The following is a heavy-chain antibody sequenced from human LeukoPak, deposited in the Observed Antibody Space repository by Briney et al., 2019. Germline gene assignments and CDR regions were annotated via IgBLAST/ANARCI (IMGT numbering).Heavy chain of an antibody. CDR2: IYYSGST. V-gene: IGHV4-59*11. CDR3: ARESLDSSMADAFDI. J-gene: IGHJ3*02. CDR1: GGSISSHY. D-gene: IGHD3-9*01. Sequence: SETLSLTCTVSGGSISSHYWSWIRQPPGKGLEWIGYIYYSGSTNYNPSLKSRVTISVDTSKNQFSLKLSSVTAADTAVYYCARESLDSSMADAFDIWGQGAMVTVSS.